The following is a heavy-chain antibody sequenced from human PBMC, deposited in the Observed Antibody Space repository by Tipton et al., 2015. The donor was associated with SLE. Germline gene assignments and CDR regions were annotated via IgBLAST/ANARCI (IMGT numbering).Heavy chain of an antibody. J-gene: IGHJ4*02. Sequence: SLRLSCAASGFTVSSNYMSWVRQAPGKGLEWVSVIYSGGSTYYADSVKGRFTISRDNSKNTLYLQMNSLRAEDTAVYYCARDLCGYSSAGGDWSQGTLVTVSS. D-gene: IGHD6-25*01. CDR1: GFTVSSNY. CDR3: ARDLCGYSSAGGD. V-gene: IGHV3-53*01. CDR2: IYSGGST.